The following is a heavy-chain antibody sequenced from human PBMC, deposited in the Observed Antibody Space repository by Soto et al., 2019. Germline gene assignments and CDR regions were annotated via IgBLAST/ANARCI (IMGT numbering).Heavy chain of an antibody. J-gene: IGHJ4*02. CDR2: ISSGSSYI. V-gene: IGHV3-21*01. CDR3: ARDVGGAVVDLYSFDY. D-gene: IGHD3-9*01. CDR1: GFTFSNFN. Sequence: EVQLVESGGGLVKPGGSLRLSCAASGFTFSNFNMNWVRQAPGKGLEWVSSISSGSSYIYYADSLKGRFTISRDNAKNSLYLQMNSLRAEDTAVYYCARDVGGAVVDLYSFDYWGQGILVTVSS.